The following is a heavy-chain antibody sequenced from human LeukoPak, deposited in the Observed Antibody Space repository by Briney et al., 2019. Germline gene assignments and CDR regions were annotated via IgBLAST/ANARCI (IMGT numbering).Heavy chain of an antibody. CDR2: ISTSGSTI. Sequence: GGSLRLSCAASGFTFSDYFMSWIRQAPGKGLEWVSYISTSGSTIYYADSVKGPFTISRDNAKNSLYLQMNSLRAEDTAVYYCASRNSPYYYFDYWGQGTLVTVSS. J-gene: IGHJ4*02. D-gene: IGHD1-14*01. V-gene: IGHV3-11*04. CDR3: ASRNSPYYYFDY. CDR1: GFTFSDYF.